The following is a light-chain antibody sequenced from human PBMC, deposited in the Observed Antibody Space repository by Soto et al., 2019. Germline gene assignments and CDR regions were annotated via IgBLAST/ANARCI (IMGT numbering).Light chain of an antibody. J-gene: IGKJ5*01. CDR2: DAS. CDR1: QSVSSY. CDR3: QQRSNWPKIS. V-gene: IGKV3-11*01. Sequence: EILLTQSPATLSLSPGERATLSCRASQSVSSYLAWYQPKPCQAPRLLMYDASNRATGIPARFSGSGSGTDFTLTISSLEPEDFAVYYCQQRSNWPKISFGQGTRLEIK.